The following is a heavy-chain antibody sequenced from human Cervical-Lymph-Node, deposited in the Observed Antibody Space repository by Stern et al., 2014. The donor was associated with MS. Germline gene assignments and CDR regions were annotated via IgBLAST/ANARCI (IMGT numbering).Heavy chain of an antibody. CDR3: ARHVQGFDY. CDR2: IYPYDSDT. J-gene: IGHJ4*02. Sequence: MQLVQSGAEVKKPGESLKISCKLSGYSFTIYYIAWVRQMPGKGLEWMGVIYPYDSDTTYIPSFQGQVTISADRSITTAYLQWSSLRASDTAMYYCARHVQGFDYWGQGTLVTVSS. V-gene: IGHV5-51*01. CDR1: GYSFTIYY.